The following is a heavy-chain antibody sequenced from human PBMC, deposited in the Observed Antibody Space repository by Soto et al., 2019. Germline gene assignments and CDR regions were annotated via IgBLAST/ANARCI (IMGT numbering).Heavy chain of an antibody. D-gene: IGHD3-22*01. CDR2: ISSSSSYT. J-gene: IGHJ4*02. CDR3: ARGGGSGYYTIDY. V-gene: IGHV3-11*05. CDR1: GDSISSGDYY. Sequence: LSLTCTVSGDSISSGDYYWSWIRQAPGKGLEWVSYISSSSSYTNYADSVKGRFTISRDNAKNSLYLQMNSLRAEDTAVYYCARGGGSGYYTIDYWGQGTLVTVSS.